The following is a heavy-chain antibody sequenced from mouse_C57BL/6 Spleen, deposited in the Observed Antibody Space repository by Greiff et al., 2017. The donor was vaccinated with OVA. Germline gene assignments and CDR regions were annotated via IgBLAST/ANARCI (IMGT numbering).Heavy chain of an antibody. CDR2: IYPGDGDT. J-gene: IGHJ2*01. CDR1: GYAFSSSC. V-gene: IGHV1-82*01. Sequence: VQLQQSGPELVKPGASVKISCKASGYAFSSSCMNWVKQRPGKGLEWIGRIYPGDGDTYYNGKFKGKATLTANKSSSTAYMQLSSLTSEDSAVYFCARGGSPYPLSYWGQGTTLTVSS. D-gene: IGHD1-1*01. CDR3: ARGGSPYPLSY.